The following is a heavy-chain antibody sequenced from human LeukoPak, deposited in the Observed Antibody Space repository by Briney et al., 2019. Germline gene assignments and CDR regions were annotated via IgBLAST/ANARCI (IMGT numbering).Heavy chain of an antibody. Sequence: ASVKVSCKASGYTFTSYGISWVRQAPGQGLEWMGWISAYNGNTNYAQKLQGRVTMTTDTSTSTAYMELRSLRSDDTAVYYCARETSPTFWSGYHTYYYYGMDVWGQGTTVTVSS. J-gene: IGHJ6*02. CDR2: ISAYNGNT. CDR3: ARETSPTFWSGYHTYYYYGMDV. D-gene: IGHD3-3*01. CDR1: GYTFTSYG. V-gene: IGHV1-18*01.